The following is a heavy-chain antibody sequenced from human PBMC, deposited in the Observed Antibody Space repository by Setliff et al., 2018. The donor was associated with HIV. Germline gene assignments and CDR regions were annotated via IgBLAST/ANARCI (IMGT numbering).Heavy chain of an antibody. CDR3: AGPRGDEAFDI. D-gene: IGHD3-10*01. CDR1: GYTLTELS. CDR2: FDPEDGET. J-gene: IGHJ3*02. Sequence: ASVKVSCKVSGYTLTELSRHWVRQAPGKGLEWMGGFDPEDGETIYAQKFQGRVTMTTDTATSTAYMEVRSLRSDDTAVYYCAGPRGDEAFDIWGQGTMVTVSS. V-gene: IGHV1-24*01.